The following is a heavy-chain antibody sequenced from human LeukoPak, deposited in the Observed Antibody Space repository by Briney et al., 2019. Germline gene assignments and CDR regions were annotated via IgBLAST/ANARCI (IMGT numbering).Heavy chain of an antibody. CDR2: IYYSGST. CDR3: ARGLVAEYSYWFDP. D-gene: IGHD6-6*01. CDR1: GAPITRYY. Sequence: SETLSLTCTVSGAPITRYYWSWIRQPPGKGLEWIGYIYYSGSTNYNPSLKSRVTISVDTSKNQFSLKLSSVTAADTAVYYCARGLVAEYSYWFDPWGQGTLVTVSS. J-gene: IGHJ5*02. V-gene: IGHV4-59*01.